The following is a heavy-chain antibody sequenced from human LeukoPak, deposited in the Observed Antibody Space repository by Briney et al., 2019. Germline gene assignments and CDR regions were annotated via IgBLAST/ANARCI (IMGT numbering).Heavy chain of an antibody. CDR1: GFTFSDYY. CDR3: VRGFGGRTDS. D-gene: IGHD2-15*01. Sequence: GGSLRLSCAASGFTFSDYYMSWIRQAPGKGLEWISYISSSSSYTLYADSVKGRFTISRDNAKDTLYLQMSSLRAEDTAVYYCVRGFGGRTDSWGQGTEVTVST. V-gene: IGHV3-11*06. CDR2: ISSSSSYT. J-gene: IGHJ5*01.